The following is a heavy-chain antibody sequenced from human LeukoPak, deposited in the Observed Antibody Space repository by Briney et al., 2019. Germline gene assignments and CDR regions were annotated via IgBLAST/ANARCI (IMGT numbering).Heavy chain of an antibody. CDR1: GFTFSSYS. CDR3: ARGATVWARMDV. Sequence: GSLRLSCAASGFTFSSYSMNWVRQAPGKGLEWVSSISSSSSYIYYADSVKGRFTISRDNAKNSLYLQMNSLRAEDTAVYYCARGATVWARMDVWGKGTTVTVSS. V-gene: IGHV3-21*01. D-gene: IGHD4-17*01. J-gene: IGHJ6*03. CDR2: ISSSSSYI.